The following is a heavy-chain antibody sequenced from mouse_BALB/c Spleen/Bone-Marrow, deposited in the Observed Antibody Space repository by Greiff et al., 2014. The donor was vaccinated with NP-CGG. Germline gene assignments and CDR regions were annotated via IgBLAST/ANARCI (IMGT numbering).Heavy chain of an antibody. CDR1: GFTFTDYY. J-gene: IGHJ1*01. CDR2: IRNKANGYTT. V-gene: IGHV7-3*02. D-gene: IGHD2-1*01. CDR3: ARDKNYGSYWYFDV. Sequence: EVKLVESGGGLVQPGGSLRLSCATSGFTFTDYYMSWVRQPPGKALEWLGFIRNKANGYTTEYSASVKGRFTISRDNSQSILYLQMITLRAEDSATYYCARDKNYGSYWYFDVWGAGTTVTVSS.